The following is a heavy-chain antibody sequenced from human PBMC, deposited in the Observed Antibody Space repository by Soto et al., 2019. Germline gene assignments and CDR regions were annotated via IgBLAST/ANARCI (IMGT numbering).Heavy chain of an antibody. CDR2: ISSSGSTI. CDR1: GFTFSDYY. CDR3: ARTIVLMVYDEYYFDY. Sequence: QMQLVESGGGLVKPGGSLRLSCAASGFTFSDYYMSWIRQAPGKGLEWVSYISSSGSTIYYADSVKGRFTISRDNAKNSLYLQMNSLRAEDTAVYYCARTIVLMVYDEYYFDYWGQGTLVTVSS. J-gene: IGHJ4*02. V-gene: IGHV3-11*01. D-gene: IGHD2-8*01.